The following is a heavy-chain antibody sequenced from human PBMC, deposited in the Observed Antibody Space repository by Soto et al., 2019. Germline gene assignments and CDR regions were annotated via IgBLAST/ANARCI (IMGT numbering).Heavy chain of an antibody. D-gene: IGHD1-26*01. V-gene: IGHV3-23*01. J-gene: IGHJ5*01. Sequence: PGGTLRLSCAASGVKFSNYAMTWVRQAPGKGLEWVSLIRAACGGTNCADSVKRRFTISRDNSHNTLYLQVHSLTVENTAVYDCANERRAGRNSSSYFDFWGQGVMVTVYS. CDR1: GVKFSNYA. CDR2: IRAACGGT. CDR3: ANERRAGRNSSSYFDF.